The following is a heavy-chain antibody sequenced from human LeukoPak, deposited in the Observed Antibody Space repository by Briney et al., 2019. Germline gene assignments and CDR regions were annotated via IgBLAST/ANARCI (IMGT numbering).Heavy chain of an antibody. CDR2: INWNGGST. V-gene: IGHV3-20*01. Sequence: GGSLRLSCAASGFTFDDYGMSWVRQAPGKGLEWVSGINWNGGSTGYADSVKGRFTISRDNAKNSLYLQMNSLRAEDTALYHCARVSGHNWFDPWGQGTLVTVSS. CDR3: ARVSGHNWFDP. CDR1: GFTFDDYG. J-gene: IGHJ5*02. D-gene: IGHD2-15*01.